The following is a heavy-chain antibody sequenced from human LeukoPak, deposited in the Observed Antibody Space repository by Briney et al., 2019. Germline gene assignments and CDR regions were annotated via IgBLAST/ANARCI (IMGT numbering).Heavy chain of an antibody. Sequence: GGSLRLSCAASGFTVSSNYMSWVRQAPGKGLEWVSVIYSGGSTYYADSVKGRFTISRDNSKDTLYLQMNSLRAEDTAVYYCARGMEMATILRSLSNYFDYWGQGTLVTVSS. CDR2: IYSGGST. V-gene: IGHV3-66*01. CDR3: ARGMEMATILRSLSNYFDY. CDR1: GFTVSSNY. D-gene: IGHD5-24*01. J-gene: IGHJ4*02.